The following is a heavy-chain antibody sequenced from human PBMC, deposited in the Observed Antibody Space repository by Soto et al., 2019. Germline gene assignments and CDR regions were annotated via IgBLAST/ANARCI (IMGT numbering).Heavy chain of an antibody. CDR2: ISAYNGNT. CDR1: GYTFTSYV. Sequence: ASVKFSCKASGYTFTSYVISWVRQAPGQGLECMGWISAYNGNTNYAQKLQGRVTMTTDTSTSTAYMELRSLRSDGTAVYYCARSITIFGLAPRQLRYWGQGTLVTVSS. V-gene: IGHV1-18*01. CDR3: ARSITIFGLAPRQLRY. J-gene: IGHJ4*01. D-gene: IGHD3-3*01.